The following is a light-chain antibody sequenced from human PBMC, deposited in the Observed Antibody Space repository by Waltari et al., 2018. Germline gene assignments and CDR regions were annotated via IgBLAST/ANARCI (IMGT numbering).Light chain of an antibody. J-gene: IGLJ1*01. CDR1: SSDVGGYNY. CDR3: SSYAGSNFYV. V-gene: IGLV2-8*01. CDR2: EVS. Sequence: QSALTQPPSASGSPGQSVTISCTGTSSDVGGYNYVSWYQQHPGKAPKLMFYEVSKRPSGVPDRFSGSKSGNTASLTVSGLQAEDEADYYCSSYAGSNFYVFGTGTKVTVL.